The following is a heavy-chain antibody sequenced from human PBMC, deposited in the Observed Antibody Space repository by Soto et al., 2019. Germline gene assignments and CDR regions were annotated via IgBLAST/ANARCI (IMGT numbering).Heavy chain of an antibody. D-gene: IGHD3-22*01. J-gene: IGHJ6*02. CDR1: GYTFTIYY. Sequence: ASVKVSFKASGYTFTIYYMHWVRQAPGQGLERRGIINPSGGSTSYAQKYQGRVTMTRDTSTTTVYMELSSLRSEDTAVYYCARGGWVSSGPVIIGFYYYYYGMDVWGQGTTVTVSS. V-gene: IGHV1-46*01. CDR3: ARGGWVSSGPVIIGFYYYYYGMDV. CDR2: INPSGGST.